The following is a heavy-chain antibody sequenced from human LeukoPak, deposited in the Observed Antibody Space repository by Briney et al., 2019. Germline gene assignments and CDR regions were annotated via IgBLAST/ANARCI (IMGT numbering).Heavy chain of an antibody. CDR2: IWFDGNNK. CDR1: GFTFRNYG. CDR3: ARKRRFGNYYYYGMDV. J-gene: IGHJ6*02. D-gene: IGHD3-3*01. V-gene: IGHV3-33*01. Sequence: GGSLRLSCAASGFTFRNYGMHWVRQTPGKGLEWVAVIWFDGNNKFYADSVKGRFTISRDNSNNTLFLEMSSLRVEDSAVYYCARKRRFGNYYYYGMDVWGQGTMVTISS.